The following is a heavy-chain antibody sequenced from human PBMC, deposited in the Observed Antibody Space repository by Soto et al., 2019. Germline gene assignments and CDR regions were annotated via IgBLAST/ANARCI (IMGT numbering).Heavy chain of an antibody. CDR3: ARPIDVGYYYGMDV. V-gene: IGHV4-39*01. J-gene: IGHJ6*02. CDR2: IYYSGST. CDR1: GVTIISSSYY. Sequence: PSETLSLTCTVSGVTIISSSYYWGWIRQPPGKGLEWIGSIYYSGSTYYNPSPKSRVTISVDTSKNQFSLKLSSVTAADTAVYYCARPIDVGYYYGMDVWGQGTTVTSP.